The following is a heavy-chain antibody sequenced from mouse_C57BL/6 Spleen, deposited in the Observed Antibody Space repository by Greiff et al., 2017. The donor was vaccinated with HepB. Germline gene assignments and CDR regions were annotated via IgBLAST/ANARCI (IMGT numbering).Heavy chain of an antibody. CDR1: GFTFSSYA. D-gene: IGHD4-1*01. CDR2: ISDGGSYT. CDR3: AREGNWDGFDY. J-gene: IGHJ2*01. Sequence: EVKVVESGGGLVKPGGSLKLSCAASGFTFSSYAMSWVRQTPEKRLEWVATISDGGSYTYYPDNVKGRFTISRDNAKNNLYLQMSHLKSEDTAMYYCAREGNWDGFDYWGQGTTLTVSS. V-gene: IGHV5-4*01.